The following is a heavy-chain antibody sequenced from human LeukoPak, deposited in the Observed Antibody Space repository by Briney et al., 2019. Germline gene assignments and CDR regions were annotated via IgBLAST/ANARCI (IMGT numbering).Heavy chain of an antibody. CDR1: GFTFSSYS. CDR3: ARGGGSGYDWGYYFDY. V-gene: IGHV3-48*04. D-gene: IGHD5-12*01. J-gene: IGHJ4*02. CDR2: ISSSSSTI. Sequence: GGSLRLSCAASGFTFSSYSMNWVRQAPGKGLEWVSYISSSSSTIYYADSVKGRFTISRDNAKNSLYLQMNSLRAEDTAVYYCARGGGSGYDWGYYFDYWGQGTLVTVSS.